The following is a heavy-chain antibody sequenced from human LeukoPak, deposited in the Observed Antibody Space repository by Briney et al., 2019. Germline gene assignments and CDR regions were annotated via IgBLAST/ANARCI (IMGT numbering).Heavy chain of an antibody. J-gene: IGHJ4*02. V-gene: IGHV3-30*18. CDR3: AKDRYYDTYYFDY. Sequence: PGGSLRLSCAASGFTFSSYGMHWVRQAPGKGLEWVAVISYDGSNKYYADSVKGRFTISRDNSKNTLYLQMNSLRAEDTAVYYCAKDRYYDTYYFDYWGQGTLVTVSS. CDR2: ISYDGSNK. D-gene: IGHD3-22*01. CDR1: GFTFSSYG.